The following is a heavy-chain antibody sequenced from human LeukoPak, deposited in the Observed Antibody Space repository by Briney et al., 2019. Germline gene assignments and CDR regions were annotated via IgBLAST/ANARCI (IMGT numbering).Heavy chain of an antibody. CDR1: GGSIDSSGYF. CDR3: ARHEGRIVAPHYFDY. D-gene: IGHD2/OR15-2a*01. Sequence: SETLSLTCIVSGGSIDSSGYFWGWIRQPPGQGLEWVGTGSSTGFTYYNPSLKSRLTISADTSKNQFSLKVISVTAADTAVYYCARHEGRIVAPHYFDYWGQGTPVTVSS. V-gene: IGHV4-39*01. CDR2: GSSTGFT. J-gene: IGHJ4*02.